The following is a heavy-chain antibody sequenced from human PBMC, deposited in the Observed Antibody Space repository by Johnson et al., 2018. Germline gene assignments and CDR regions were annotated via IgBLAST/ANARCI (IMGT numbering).Heavy chain of an antibody. Sequence: QVQLQESGPGLLKPSETXSLTCTVSGDSISGYYWSWIRQAPGKGLEWIGFMYSSGSTNYNPSLESRVSISVDRSKNQFSLKLTSVTAADTAVYYCARGVAPGTLDYYYYMDVWGKGTTVTVSS. V-gene: IGHV4-59*01. J-gene: IGHJ6*03. D-gene: IGHD6-13*01. CDR2: MYSSGST. CDR3: ARGVAPGTLDYYYYMDV. CDR1: GDSISGYY.